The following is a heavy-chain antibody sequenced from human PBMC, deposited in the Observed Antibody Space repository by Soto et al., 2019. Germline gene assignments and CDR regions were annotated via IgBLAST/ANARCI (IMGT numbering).Heavy chain of an antibody. CDR2: ISRDGGTK. CDR1: GFTVSSYG. D-gene: IGHD2-8*02. CDR3: TGEGASVY. J-gene: IGHJ1*01. V-gene: IGHV3-30*03. Sequence: QVQLVESGGGVVQPGRSLRLSCAASGFTVSSYGMHWVRQAPGKGLGWVAVISRDGGTKYYADSVKGRFTICRDNSRNTMFLEMNSVRGVDMGVYYCTGEGASVYWGEGPLVTVSS.